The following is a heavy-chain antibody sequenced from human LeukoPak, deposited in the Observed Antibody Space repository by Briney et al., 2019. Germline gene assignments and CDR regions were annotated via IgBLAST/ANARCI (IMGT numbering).Heavy chain of an antibody. D-gene: IGHD6-13*01. V-gene: IGHV3-11*04. CDR2: ISSSGSTI. Sequence: GGSLRLSCAASGLTFSDYYMSWIRQAPGKCLEWVSYISSSGSTIYYVDSVKGRFTISRDNAKNSLYLQMNSLRAEDTAVYYCARSIAAAGTQNDAFDIWGQGTMVTVSS. CDR3: ARSIAAAGTQNDAFDI. J-gene: IGHJ3*02. CDR1: GLTFSDYY.